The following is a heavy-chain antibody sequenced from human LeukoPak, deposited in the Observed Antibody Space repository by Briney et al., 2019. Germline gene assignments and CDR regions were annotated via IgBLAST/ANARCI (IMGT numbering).Heavy chain of an antibody. J-gene: IGHJ4*02. V-gene: IGHV3-23*01. CDR2: ISGSGGST. Sequence: GGSLRLSCAASGFTFSSYAMSWVRQAPGKGLEWVSAISGSGGSTYYADSVKGRFTISRDNSKNPLYLQMNSLRAEDTAVYYCAKGSLAYCGGDCYGRYFDYWGQGTLVTVSS. CDR1: GFTFSSYA. D-gene: IGHD2-21*02. CDR3: AKGSLAYCGGDCYGRYFDY.